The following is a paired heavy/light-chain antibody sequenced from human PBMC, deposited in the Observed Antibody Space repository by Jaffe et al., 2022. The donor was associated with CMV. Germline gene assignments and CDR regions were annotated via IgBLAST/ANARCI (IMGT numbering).Light chain of an antibody. CDR2: EVS. V-gene: IGLV2-8*01. CDR1: SSDVGGYNY. CDR3: SSYAGSNNLGV. Sequence: QSALTQPPSASGSPGQSVTISCTGTSSDVGGYNYVSWYQQHPGKAPKLMIYEVSKRPSGVPDRFSGSKSGNTASLTVSGLQAEDEADYYCSSYAGSNNLGVFGGGTKLTVL. J-gene: IGLJ2*01.
Heavy chain of an antibody. D-gene: IGHD3-9*01. CDR1: GFTVSSNY. V-gene: IGHV3-53*01. Sequence: EVQLVESGGGLIQPGGSLRLSCAASGFTVSSNYMSWVRQAPGKGLEWVSVIYSGGSTYYADSVKGRFTISRDNSKNTLYLQMNSLRAEDTAVYYCARQLKNYDILTGYYKSDAFDIWGQGTMVTVSS. J-gene: IGHJ3*02. CDR2: IYSGGST. CDR3: ARQLKNYDILTGYYKSDAFDI.